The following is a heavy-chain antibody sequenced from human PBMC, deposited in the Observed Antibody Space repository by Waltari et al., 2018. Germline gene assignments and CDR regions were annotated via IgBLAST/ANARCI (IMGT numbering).Heavy chain of an antibody. J-gene: IGHJ6*03. CDR2: IIPIFGTA. D-gene: IGHD5-12*01. CDR3: ARCRWGSGYAPYYYMDV. CDR1: GGTFSSYA. Sequence: QVQLVQSGAEVKKPGSSVKVSCKASGGTFSSYAISWVRQAPGQGLEWMGRIIPIFGTANYAQKFQGRVTITADKSTSTAYMELSSLRSEDTAMYYCARCRWGSGYAPYYYMDVWGKGTTVTVSS. V-gene: IGHV1-69*13.